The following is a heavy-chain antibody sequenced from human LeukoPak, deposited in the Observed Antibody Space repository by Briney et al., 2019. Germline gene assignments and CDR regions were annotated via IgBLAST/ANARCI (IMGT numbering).Heavy chain of an antibody. D-gene: IGHD2-15*01. CDR3: ARGFRRYCSGGSCYFNWFDP. Sequence: SETLSLTCAVYGGSFSGYYWSWIRQPPGKGLEWIGGINHSGSTNYNPSLKSRVTISVDTSKNQFSLKLSSVTAADTAVYYCARGFRRYCSGGSCYFNWFDPWGQGTLVTVSS. V-gene: IGHV4-34*01. J-gene: IGHJ5*02. CDR2: INHSGST. CDR1: GGSFSGYY.